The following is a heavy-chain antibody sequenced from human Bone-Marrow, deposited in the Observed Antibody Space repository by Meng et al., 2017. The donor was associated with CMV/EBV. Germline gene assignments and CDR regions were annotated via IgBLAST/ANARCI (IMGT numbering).Heavy chain of an antibody. CDR2: IYYSGST. Sequence: SETLSLTCTVSGGSISSGDYYWSWIRQPPGKGLEWIVYIYYSGSTYYNPSLKSRVTISVDTSKNQFSLKLSSVTAADTAVYYCARYSTLLELSEQVGDNWFDPWGQGTLVTVSS. CDR3: ARYSTLLELSEQVGDNWFDP. J-gene: IGHJ5*02. D-gene: IGHD1-7*01. V-gene: IGHV4-30-4*08. CDR1: GGSISSGDYY.